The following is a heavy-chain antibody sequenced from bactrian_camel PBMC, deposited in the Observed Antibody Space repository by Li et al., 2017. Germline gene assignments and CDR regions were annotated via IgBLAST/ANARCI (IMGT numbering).Heavy chain of an antibody. CDR1: DYMAGTLC. D-gene: IGHD5*01. CDR3: APDPHNYELGPSCGASLSY. V-gene: IGHV3S40*01. Sequence: VQLVESGGGSVQAGGSLRLSCAASDYMAGTLCMGWFRQAPGKEREGVATTYSGDGGTYYADAVKGRFTVSRDNAKKKVYLQMNSLKPEDTASYYCAPDPHNYELGPSCGASLSYWGQGTQVTVS. J-gene: IGHJ4*01. CDR2: TYSGDGGT.